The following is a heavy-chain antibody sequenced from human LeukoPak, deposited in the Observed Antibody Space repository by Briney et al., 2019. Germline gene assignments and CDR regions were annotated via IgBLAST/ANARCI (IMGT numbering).Heavy chain of an antibody. CDR3: ARGETVRSGYYPYYYGMDV. Sequence: ASVKVSCKASGYTFTSYDINWVRQATGQGLEWMGWMNPNSGNTGYAQKFQGRVTMTRNTSISTAYMELSSLRSEDTAVYYCARGETVRSGYYPYYYGMDVWGQGTTVTVSS. CDR2: MNPNSGNT. V-gene: IGHV1-8*01. J-gene: IGHJ6*02. D-gene: IGHD3-22*01. CDR1: GYTFTSYD.